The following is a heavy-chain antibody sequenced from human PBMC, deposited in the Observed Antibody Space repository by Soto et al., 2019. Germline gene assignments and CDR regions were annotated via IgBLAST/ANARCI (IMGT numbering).Heavy chain of an antibody. CDR1: GFTFSSYD. J-gene: IGHJ6*02. Sequence: GGSLRLSCAASGFTFSSYDMHWVRQASGKGLEWVSGIGTAGDTYYPGSVKGRFTISRENAKNSLYLQMSSLRAEDTAVYYCARVFKYGDYVSAMDVWGQGTTVTVSS. V-gene: IGHV3-13*01. D-gene: IGHD4-17*01. CDR2: IGTAGDT. CDR3: ARVFKYGDYVSAMDV.